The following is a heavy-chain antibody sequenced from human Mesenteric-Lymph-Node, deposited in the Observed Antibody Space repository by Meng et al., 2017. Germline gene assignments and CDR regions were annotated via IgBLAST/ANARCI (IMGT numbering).Heavy chain of an antibody. V-gene: IGHV3-21*01. Sequence: GESLKISCAASGFTFSSYSMNWVRQAPGKGLEWVSSISSSSSYIYYADSVKGRFTISRDNAKNSLYLQMNSLRAEDTAVYYCARDRGTMVRGVIMRYFDYWGQGTLVTVSS. CDR1: GFTFSSYS. CDR2: ISSSSSYI. CDR3: ARDRGTMVRGVIMRYFDY. D-gene: IGHD3-10*01. J-gene: IGHJ4*02.